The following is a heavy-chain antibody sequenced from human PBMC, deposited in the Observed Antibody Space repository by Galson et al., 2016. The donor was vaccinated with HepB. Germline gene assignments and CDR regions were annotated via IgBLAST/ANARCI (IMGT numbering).Heavy chain of an antibody. CDR2: IYYSGST. CDR1: GGPLSSSSYY. CDR3: ARHFSWSPGQWLDHYHYYGMDV. Sequence: SETLSLTCTVSGGPLSSSSYYWGWIRQPPGKGLEWIGSIYYSGSTYYNPSLKTRVTISVDMSKNQFSLKLSSVTAADTAVYYCARHFSWSPGQWLDHYHYYGMDVWGQGTTVTVSS. V-gene: IGHV4-39*01. D-gene: IGHD6-19*01. J-gene: IGHJ6*02.